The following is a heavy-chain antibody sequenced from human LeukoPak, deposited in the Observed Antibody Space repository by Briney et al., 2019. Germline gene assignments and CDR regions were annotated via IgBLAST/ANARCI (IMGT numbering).Heavy chain of an antibody. Sequence: GASVKVSCKASGGTFSSYAISWVRQAPGQGLEWMGGIIPIFGTANYAQKFQGRVTITTDESTSTAYMELSSLRFEDTAVYYCARGSPDYSSWGPGDFQHWGQGTLVTVSS. J-gene: IGHJ1*01. CDR1: GGTFSSYA. CDR3: ARGSPDYSSWGPGDFQH. D-gene: IGHD6-6*01. V-gene: IGHV1-69*05. CDR2: IIPIFGTA.